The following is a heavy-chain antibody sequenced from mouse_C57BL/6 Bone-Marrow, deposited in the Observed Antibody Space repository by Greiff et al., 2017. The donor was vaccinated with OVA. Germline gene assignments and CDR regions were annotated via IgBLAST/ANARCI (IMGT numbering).Heavy chain of an antibody. V-gene: IGHV5-6*01. Sequence: EVQLVESGGDLVKPGGSLKLSCAASGFTFSSYGMSWVRQTPDKRLEWVATISSGGSYTYYPDSVKGRFTISRDNAKNTLYLQMSSLKSEDTAMYYCARRRDVDFDVWGTGTTVTVSS. CDR3: ARRRDVDFDV. CDR1: GFTFSSYG. J-gene: IGHJ1*03. D-gene: IGHD3-3*01. CDR2: ISSGGSYT.